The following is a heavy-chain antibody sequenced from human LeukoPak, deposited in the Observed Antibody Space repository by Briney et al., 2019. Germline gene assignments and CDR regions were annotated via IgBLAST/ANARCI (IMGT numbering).Heavy chain of an antibody. D-gene: IGHD3-10*01. V-gene: IGHV3-9*01. CDR2: ISWNSGSI. CDR1: GFTFDDYA. Sequence: GGSLRLSRAASGFTFDDYAMHWVRQAPGKGLEWVSGISWNSGSIGYADSVKGRFTISRDNAKNSLYLQMNSLRAEDTALYYCAKDFRSGSYYGLFDYWGQGTLVTVSS. J-gene: IGHJ4*02. CDR3: AKDFRSGSYYGLFDY.